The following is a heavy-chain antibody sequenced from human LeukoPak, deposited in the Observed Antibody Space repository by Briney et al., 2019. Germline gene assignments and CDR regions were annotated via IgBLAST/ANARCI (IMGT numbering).Heavy chain of an antibody. CDR2: INHNGNVN. CDR3: ARGGGLDV. V-gene: IGHV3-7*03. D-gene: IGHD3-16*01. J-gene: IGHJ6*02. CDR1: EFTFSSYW. Sequence: GGSLRLSCAPSEFTFSSYWMSWVRQAPGKGLEWVANINHNGNVNYYVDSVKGRFTISRDNAKNSLYLQMSNLRAEDTAVYFCARGGGLDVWGQGATVTVSS.